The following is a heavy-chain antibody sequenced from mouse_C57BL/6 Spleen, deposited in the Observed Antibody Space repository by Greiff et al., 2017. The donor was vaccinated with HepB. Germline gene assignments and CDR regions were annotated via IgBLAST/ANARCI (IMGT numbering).Heavy chain of an antibody. CDR1: GFTFSSYG. CDR2: ISSGGSYT. J-gene: IGHJ3*01. CDR3: ARSIYYDYDEEFAY. V-gene: IGHV5-6*01. Sequence: EVQGVESGGDLVKPGGSLKLSCAASGFTFSSYGMSWVRQTPDKRLEWVATISSGGSYTYYPDSVKGRFTISRDNAKNTLYLQMSSLKSEDTAMYYCARSIYYDYDEEFAYWGQGTLVTVSA. D-gene: IGHD2-4*01.